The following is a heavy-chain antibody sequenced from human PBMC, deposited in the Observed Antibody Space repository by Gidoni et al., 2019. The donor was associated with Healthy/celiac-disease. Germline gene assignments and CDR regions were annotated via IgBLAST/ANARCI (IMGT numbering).Heavy chain of an antibody. CDR1: GFTFSRSA. Sequence: QVQLVESGGGVVQPGRSLRLSCAASGFTFSRSAMHWVRQAPGKGLEWVAVISYDGSNNYYADSVKGRFTISRDNSKNTLYLQMNSLRAEDTAVYYCARCQAREWLVYYYFDYWGQGTLVTVSS. J-gene: IGHJ4*02. D-gene: IGHD3-3*01. CDR3: ARCQAREWLVYYYFDY. V-gene: IGHV3-30*04. CDR2: ISYDGSNN.